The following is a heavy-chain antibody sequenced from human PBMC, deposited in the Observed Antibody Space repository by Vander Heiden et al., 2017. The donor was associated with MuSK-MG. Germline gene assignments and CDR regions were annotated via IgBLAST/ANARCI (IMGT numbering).Heavy chain of an antibody. J-gene: IGHJ4*02. D-gene: IGHD3-16*01. Sequence: EVHLVESGGGLVQPGRSLRLSCAASGFTFDDYAMHWLRQAPGKGLEWVSGISWNSSNIGYADSVKGRFTISRDKAKNSLYLQMNSLRTEEMALYYCAKDMGRYLWGPYYFDSWGQGTLVTVSS. CDR2: ISWNSSNI. CDR1: GFTFDDYA. V-gene: IGHV3-9*03. CDR3: AKDMGRYLWGPYYFDS.